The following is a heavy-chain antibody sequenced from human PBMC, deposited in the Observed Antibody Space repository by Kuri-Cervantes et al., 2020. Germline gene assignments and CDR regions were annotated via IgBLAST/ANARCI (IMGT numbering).Heavy chain of an antibody. CDR2: IYHSGST. CDR1: GGSISSSNW. D-gene: IGHD3-22*01. CDR3: ARINYDSSGYYEYYYGMDA. Sequence: SETLSLTCAVSGGSISSSNWWSWVRQPPGKGLEWIGEIYHSGSTNYNPSLKSRVTISVDKSKNQFSLKLSSVTAADTAVYYCARINYDSSGYYEYYYGMDAWGQGTTVTVSS. J-gene: IGHJ6*02. V-gene: IGHV4-4*02.